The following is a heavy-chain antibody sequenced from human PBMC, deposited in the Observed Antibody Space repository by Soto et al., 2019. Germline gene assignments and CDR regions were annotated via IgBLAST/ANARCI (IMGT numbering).Heavy chain of an antibody. Sequence: GESLKISCKGSGYSFTLYWIGWVRQMPGKGLEWMGIIYPGDSDTRYSPSFQGQVTISADKSISTAYLQWSSLKASDTAMYYCARRDDYYGSGSSFALDYWGQGTLVTVSS. CDR2: IYPGDSDT. D-gene: IGHD3-10*01. V-gene: IGHV5-51*01. J-gene: IGHJ4*02. CDR1: GYSFTLYW. CDR3: ARRDDYYGSGSSFALDY.